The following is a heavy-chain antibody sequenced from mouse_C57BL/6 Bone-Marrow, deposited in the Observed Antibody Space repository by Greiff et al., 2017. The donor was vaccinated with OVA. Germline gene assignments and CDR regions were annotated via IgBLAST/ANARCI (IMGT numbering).Heavy chain of an antibody. CDR3: ARPYYYGSLYYAMDY. V-gene: IGHV1-64*01. CDR1: GYTFTSYW. Sequence: QVQLQQPGAELVKPGASVKLSCKASGYTFTSYWMHWVKQRPGQGLEWIGMIHPNSGSTNYNEKFKSKATLTVDKSSSTAYMQLSSLTSEDSAVYYCARPYYYGSLYYAMDYWGQGTSDTVSS. D-gene: IGHD1-1*01. J-gene: IGHJ4*01. CDR2: IHPNSGST.